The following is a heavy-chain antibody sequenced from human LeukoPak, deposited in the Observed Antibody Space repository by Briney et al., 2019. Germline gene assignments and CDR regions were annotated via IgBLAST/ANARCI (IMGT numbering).Heavy chain of an antibody. D-gene: IGHD3-22*01. CDR3: AKDWDYYDSSALGGMDV. Sequence: GGSLRLSCTASGFTFSNYAMNWVRQAPGKGLEWVSLISTSDNTHYADSVKGRFTISRDNSKNTLYLQMNSLRAEDTAVYYCAKDWDYYDSSALGGMDVWGQGTTVTVSS. CDR2: ISTSDNT. CDR1: GFTFSNYA. V-gene: IGHV3-23*01. J-gene: IGHJ6*02.